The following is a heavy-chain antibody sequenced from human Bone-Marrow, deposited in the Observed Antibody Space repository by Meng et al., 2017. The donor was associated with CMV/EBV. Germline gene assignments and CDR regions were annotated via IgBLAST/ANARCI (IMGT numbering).Heavy chain of an antibody. CDR1: GFTFSSYS. Sequence: GESLKISCAASGFTFSSYSMNWVRQAPGKGLEWVSYISSSSSTIYYADSVKGRFTISRDNAKNSLYLQMNSLRAEDTAVYYCARDRAGGYSSSWYRGAEYFQHWGQGTLVTVSS. CDR2: ISSSSSTI. V-gene: IGHV3-48*04. CDR3: ARDRAGGYSSSWYRGAEYFQH. J-gene: IGHJ1*01. D-gene: IGHD6-13*01.